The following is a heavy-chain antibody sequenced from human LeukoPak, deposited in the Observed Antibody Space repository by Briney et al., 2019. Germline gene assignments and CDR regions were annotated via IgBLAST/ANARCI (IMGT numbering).Heavy chain of an antibody. D-gene: IGHD3-22*01. V-gene: IGHV4-38-2*02. Sequence: SETLSLTCTVSGYAISSGYYWGWIRQPPGKGLEWIGSIYHSGSTYYNPSLKSRVTISVDTSKNQFSLKLSSVTAADTAVYYCARVLITMRVGGYDYWGQGTLVTVSS. CDR1: GYAISSGYY. CDR3: ARVLITMRVGGYDY. CDR2: IYHSGST. J-gene: IGHJ4*02.